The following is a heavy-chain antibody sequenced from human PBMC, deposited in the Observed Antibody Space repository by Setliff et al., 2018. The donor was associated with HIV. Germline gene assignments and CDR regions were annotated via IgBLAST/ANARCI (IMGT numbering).Heavy chain of an antibody. CDR3: AASSWYGGYYFDY. Sequence: ASVKVSCKTSGYTFSSYGIAWVRQAPGQGLEWMGWISAYNGNTNYAQKLQGRVTMTTDTSTSTAYMELRSLRSDDTAVYYCAASSWYGGYYFDYWGQGTLVTVSS. V-gene: IGHV1-18*01. D-gene: IGHD6-13*01. CDR2: ISAYNGNT. CDR1: GYTFSSYG. J-gene: IGHJ4*02.